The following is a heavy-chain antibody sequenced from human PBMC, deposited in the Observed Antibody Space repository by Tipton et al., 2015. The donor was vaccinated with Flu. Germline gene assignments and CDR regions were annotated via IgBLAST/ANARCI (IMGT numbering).Heavy chain of an antibody. Sequence: VQLVQSGAEVRKPGESLKISCEGSGYNFSIYWITWVRQMPGKGLEWMGIIYPADSDNRYSPSFRGQVTISADKSISTAYLHWSSLKASDTAMYYCARLEGRSWFAPWAFDIWGQGTMVTVSS. CDR3: ARLEGRSWFAPWAFDI. CDR1: GYNFSIYW. J-gene: IGHJ3*02. V-gene: IGHV5-51*03. CDR2: IYPADSDN. D-gene: IGHD6-13*01.